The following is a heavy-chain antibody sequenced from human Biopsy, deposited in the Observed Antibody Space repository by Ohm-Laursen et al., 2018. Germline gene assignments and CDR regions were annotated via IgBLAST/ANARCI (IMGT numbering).Heavy chain of an antibody. CDR3: ARTPILIVSAGLVYRHRRHLQGMDV. V-gene: IGHV2-70*16. Sequence: TQTLTLTRSFSGFSLSARGMCVSWIRQAPGTALEWLARDDWDDYKVYSASMQTKLSISKDTSNDQVVLTVNNVDPADTATYYCARTPILIVSAGLVYRHRRHLQGMDVWGQGIAVTVS. CDR1: GFSLSARGMC. D-gene: IGHD6-13*01. J-gene: IGHJ6*02. CDR2: DDWDDYK.